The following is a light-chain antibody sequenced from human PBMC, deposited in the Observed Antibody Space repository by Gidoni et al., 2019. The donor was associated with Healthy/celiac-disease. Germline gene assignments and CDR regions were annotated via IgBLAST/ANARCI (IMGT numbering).Light chain of an antibody. CDR2: AAS. Sequence: DVQLTQSPSSVSASLGDRITITCRASQDISTWLAWYQQAPGKAPKLLIFAASTLQSGVPSRFSGSGSGTDFTLTISSLQPEDVAIYFCQQGYSFPWTFXXXTKVEVK. CDR3: QQGYSFPWT. CDR1: QDISTW. J-gene: IGKJ1*01. V-gene: IGKV1-12*01.